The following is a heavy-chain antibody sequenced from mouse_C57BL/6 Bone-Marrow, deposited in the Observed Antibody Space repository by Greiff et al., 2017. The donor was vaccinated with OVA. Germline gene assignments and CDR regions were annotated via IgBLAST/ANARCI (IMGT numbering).Heavy chain of an antibody. CDR1: GFTFSSYG. J-gene: IGHJ2*01. CDR3: ARPSMITTGYFDY. D-gene: IGHD2-4*01. CDR2: ISSGGSYT. V-gene: IGHV5-6*01. Sequence: EVHLVESGGDLVKPGGSLKLSCAASGFTFSSYGMSWVRQTPDKRLEWVATISSGGSYTYYPDSVKGRFTISRDNAKNTLYLQMSSLKSEDTAMYYCARPSMITTGYFDYWGQGTTLTVSS.